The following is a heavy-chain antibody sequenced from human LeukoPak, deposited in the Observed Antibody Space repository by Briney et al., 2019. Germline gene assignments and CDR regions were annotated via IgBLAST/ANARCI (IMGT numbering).Heavy chain of an antibody. V-gene: IGHV3-21*01. J-gene: IGHJ4*02. D-gene: IGHD1-26*01. CDR1: GFTFSTYS. CDR3: AREIMGGTFDY. Sequence: PGGSLRLSCAAPGFTFSTYSMNWVRQAPGKGLEWVSSITASSDSKYYADSIKGRFTISRDNARNSLHLQMNSLRAEDTAVYYCAREIMGGTFDYWGQGALVTVSS. CDR2: ITASSDSK.